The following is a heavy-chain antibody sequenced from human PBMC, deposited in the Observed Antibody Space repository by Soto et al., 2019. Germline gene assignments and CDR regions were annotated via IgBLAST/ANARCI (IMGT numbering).Heavy chain of an antibody. CDR2: IIPIFGTA. J-gene: IGHJ4*02. Sequence: QVQLVQSGAEVKKPGSSVKVSCKASGGTFSSYAISWVRQAPGQGLEWMGGIIPIFGTANYAQKFQGRVTITADEXTXXAYMELSSLRSEDTAVYYCATHSPITMVGGEDFDYWGQGTLVTVSS. CDR3: ATHSPITMVGGEDFDY. CDR1: GGTFSSYA. V-gene: IGHV1-69*12. D-gene: IGHD3-10*01.